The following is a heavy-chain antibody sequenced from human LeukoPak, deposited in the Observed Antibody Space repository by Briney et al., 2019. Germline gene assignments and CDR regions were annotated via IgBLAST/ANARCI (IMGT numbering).Heavy chain of an antibody. V-gene: IGHV4-34*01. CDR2: INHSGST. D-gene: IGHD5-18*01. J-gene: IGHJ5*02. Sequence: SETLSLTCAVYGGSFSGYYWSWIRQPPGKGLEWIGEINHSGSTNYNPSLKSRVTISIDTSKNQFSLRLSSVTAEDTAVYYCATYSYGYIANWFDPWGQGTLVTVSS. CDR3: ATYSYGYIANWFDP. CDR1: GGSFSGYY.